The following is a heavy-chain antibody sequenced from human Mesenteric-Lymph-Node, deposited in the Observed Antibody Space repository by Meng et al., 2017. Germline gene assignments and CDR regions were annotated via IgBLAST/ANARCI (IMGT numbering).Heavy chain of an antibody. CDR2: IYPGDSDT. V-gene: IGHV5-51*01. CDR1: GYSLTSYL. CDR3: AIRLRWFAGYFDF. J-gene: IGHJ4*02. Sequence: GESLKTLCKGSGYSLTSYLIGWVRQMLGKGPEWMGIIYPGDSDTKYSPSFQGQVTIPVDMSISTAYLQWSSLKASDTAIYHCAIRLRWFAGYFDFWGRGTLVTVSS. D-gene: IGHD2-15*01.